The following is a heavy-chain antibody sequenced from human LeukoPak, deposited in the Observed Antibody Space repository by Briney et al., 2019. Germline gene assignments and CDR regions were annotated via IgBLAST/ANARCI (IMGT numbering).Heavy chain of an antibody. CDR2: IYYSGTT. Sequence: SETLSLTCTISGGSISTYYWSWMRQSPGKGLEWIGYIYYSGTTNYNPSLKSRVSLSVDTSKNQFSLKLASVTAADTAVYYCARSDTNAWYDYWGQGTLVTVSS. V-gene: IGHV4-59*01. D-gene: IGHD6-13*01. CDR3: ARSDTNAWYDY. J-gene: IGHJ4*02. CDR1: GGSISTYY.